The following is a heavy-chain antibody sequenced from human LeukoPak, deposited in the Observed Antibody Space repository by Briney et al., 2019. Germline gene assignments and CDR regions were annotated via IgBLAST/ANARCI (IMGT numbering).Heavy chain of an antibody. J-gene: IGHJ3*02. CDR2: ISSSSSYI. CDR1: GFTVSSYG. V-gene: IGHV3-21*01. Sequence: GGSLRLSCAASGFTVSSYGMSWVRQAPGKGLEWVSSISSSSSYIYYADSVKGRFTISRDNAKNSLYLQMNSLRAEDTAVYYCAREYTYGDYVSTAAFDIWGQGTMVTVSS. CDR3: AREYTYGDYVSTAAFDI. D-gene: IGHD4-17*01.